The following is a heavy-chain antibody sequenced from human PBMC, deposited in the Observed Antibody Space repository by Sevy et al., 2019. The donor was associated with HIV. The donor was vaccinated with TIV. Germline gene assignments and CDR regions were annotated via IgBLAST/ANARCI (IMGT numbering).Heavy chain of an antibody. J-gene: IGHJ6*02. CDR2: ISAYNGNT. CDR1: GYTFTSYG. D-gene: IGHD6-19*01. V-gene: IGHV1-18*01. CDR3: ARLIWYSSGWYHYYYYGMDV. Sequence: ASVKVSCKASGYTFTSYGISWVRQAPGQGLEWMGWISAYNGNTNYAQKLQGRVTMTTDTSTSTAYMELRSLRSDDTAVYYCARLIWYSSGWYHYYYYGMDVWGQGTTVTVSS.